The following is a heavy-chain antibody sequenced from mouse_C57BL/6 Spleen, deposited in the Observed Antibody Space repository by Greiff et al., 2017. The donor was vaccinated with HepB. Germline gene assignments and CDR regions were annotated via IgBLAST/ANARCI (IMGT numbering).Heavy chain of an antibody. J-gene: IGHJ3*01. CDR3: ATYYGSRNWCAY. CDR2: IYPGSGST. V-gene: IGHV1-55*01. Sequence: QVQLQQPGAELVKPGASVKMSCKASGYTFTSYWITWVKQRPGQGLEWIGDIYPGSGSTNYNEKFKSKATLTVDTSSSTAYMQLSSLTSEDSAVYYCATYYGSRNWCAYWGQGTRVTVSA. CDR1: GYTFTSYW. D-gene: IGHD1-1*01.